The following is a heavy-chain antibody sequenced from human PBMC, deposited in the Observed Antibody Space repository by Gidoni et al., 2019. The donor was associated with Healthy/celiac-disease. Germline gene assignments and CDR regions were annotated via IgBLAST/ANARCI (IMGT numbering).Heavy chain of an antibody. CDR3: ARVLWFGELFPDY. CDR1: GFTFSSYA. Sequence: QVQLVESGGGVVQPGRSLRLSCAASGFTFSSYAMHWVRQAPGKGLEWVAVISYDGSNKYYADSVKGRFTISRDNSKNTLYLQMNSLRAEDTAVYYCARVLWFGELFPDYWGQGTLVTVSS. D-gene: IGHD3-10*01. J-gene: IGHJ4*02. V-gene: IGHV3-30*04. CDR2: ISYDGSNK.